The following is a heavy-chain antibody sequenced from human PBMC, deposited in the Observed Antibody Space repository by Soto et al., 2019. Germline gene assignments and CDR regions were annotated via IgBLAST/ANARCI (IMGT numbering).Heavy chain of an antibody. D-gene: IGHD3-3*01. Sequence: PGGSLRLSCAASGFTSSDYYMSWIRQAPGKGLEWVSYISSSGSTIYYADSVKGRFTISRDNAKNSLYLQMNSLRAEDTAVYYCARDEFWSGGHDWFDPWGQGTLVTVSS. V-gene: IGHV3-11*01. CDR3: ARDEFWSGGHDWFDP. CDR2: ISSSGSTI. J-gene: IGHJ5*02. CDR1: GFTSSDYY.